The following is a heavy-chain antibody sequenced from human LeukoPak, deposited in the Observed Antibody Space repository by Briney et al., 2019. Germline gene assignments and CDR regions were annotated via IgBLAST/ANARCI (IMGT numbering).Heavy chain of an antibody. CDR1: GGSISSSSYY. J-gene: IGHJ6*03. CDR3: ATNYYDSSGYYPDWYYYYMDV. D-gene: IGHD3-22*01. CDR2: IYYSGST. V-gene: IGHV4-39*01. Sequence: SETLSLTCTVSGGSISSSSYYWGWIRQPPGKGLEWIGSIYYSGSTYYKSSLKSRVTISVDTSNNQFSLKLSSVTAADTAVYYCATNYYDSSGYYPDWYYYYMDVWGKGTTVTVSS.